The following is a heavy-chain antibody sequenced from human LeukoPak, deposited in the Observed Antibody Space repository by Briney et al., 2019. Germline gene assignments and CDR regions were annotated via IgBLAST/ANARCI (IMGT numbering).Heavy chain of an antibody. CDR1: GGSISSGSYY. Sequence: SQTLSLTCTVSGGSISSGSYYWSWIRQPAGKGREWIGRIYTSGSTNYNPSLKSRVTISVDTSKNQFSLKLSSVTAADTAVYYCAAMPGAYGDDDSLWGQGTLVTVSS. J-gene: IGHJ4*02. V-gene: IGHV4-61*02. D-gene: IGHD4-17*01. CDR2: IYTSGST. CDR3: AAMPGAYGDDDSL.